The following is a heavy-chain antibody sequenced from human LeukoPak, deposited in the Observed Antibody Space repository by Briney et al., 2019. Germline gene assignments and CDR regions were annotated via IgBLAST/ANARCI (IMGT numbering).Heavy chain of an antibody. V-gene: IGHV4-30-2*01. Sequence: PSQTLSLTCAVSGGSISSGGYSWSWIRQPPGKGLEWTGYIYHSGSTYYNPSLKSRVTISVDRSKNQFSLKLSSVTAADTAVYYCARDAYSSSSSWYFDLWGRGILVTVSS. D-gene: IGHD6-6*01. CDR1: GGSISSGGYS. J-gene: IGHJ2*01. CDR2: IYHSGST. CDR3: ARDAYSSSSSWYFDL.